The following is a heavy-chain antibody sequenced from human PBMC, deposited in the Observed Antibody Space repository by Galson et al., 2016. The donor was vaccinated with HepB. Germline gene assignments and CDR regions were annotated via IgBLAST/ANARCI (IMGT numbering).Heavy chain of an antibody. CDR3: AKLNSWFLGRGDYFEY. D-gene: IGHD3-22*01. CDR2: ISGSGGTT. V-gene: IGHV3-23*01. CDR1: GFTVSNNY. J-gene: IGHJ4*02. Sequence: SLRLSCAASGFTVSNNYMSWVRQAPGKGLEWVSAISGSGGTTYYADSVKGRFTISRDNAKNTLFLQMNSLRAEDTAVYYCAKLNSWFLGRGDYFEYWGQGTLVTVSS.